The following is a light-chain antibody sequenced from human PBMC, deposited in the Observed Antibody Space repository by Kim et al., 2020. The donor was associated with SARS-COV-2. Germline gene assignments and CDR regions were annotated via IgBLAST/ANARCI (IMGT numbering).Light chain of an antibody. J-gene: IGKJ2*01. CDR3: QQYGSSPVT. CDR1: QSVTSSY. CDR2: GPS. V-gene: IGKV3-20*01. Sequence: EIVLTQYPGTLSLSPGERATLSCRASQSVTSSYLAWYQQKPGQTPRLLIYGPSSRATGVPDRFSGSESGTDFTLTISRLEPEDFAVYYCQQYGSSPVTFGQGTKLEI.